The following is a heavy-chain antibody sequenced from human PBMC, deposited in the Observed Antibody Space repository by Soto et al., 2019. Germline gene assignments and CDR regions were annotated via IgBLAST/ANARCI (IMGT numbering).Heavy chain of an antibody. CDR3: ARVPATGYYYDSSGYYYFDY. D-gene: IGHD3-22*01. V-gene: IGHV1-18*01. Sequence: QVQLVQSGAEVKKPGASVKVSCKASGYTFTSYGISWVRQAPGQGLEWMGWIRTYNGNTNYAQKLQGRVTMTTDTSTSTAYMELRSLRSDDTAVYYCARVPATGYYYDSSGYYYFDYWGQGTLVTVSS. J-gene: IGHJ4*02. CDR1: GYTFTSYG. CDR2: IRTYNGNT.